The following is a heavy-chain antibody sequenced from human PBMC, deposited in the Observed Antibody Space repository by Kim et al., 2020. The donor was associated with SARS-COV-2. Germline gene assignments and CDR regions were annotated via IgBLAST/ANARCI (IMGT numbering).Heavy chain of an antibody. CDR2: ISDDGKST. J-gene: IGHJ3*02. CDR1: GFTFSSHW. Sequence: GGSLRLSCAVSGFTFSSHWMHWVRQAPGKGLVWISLISDDGKSTKNADSVKGRVTISRDDAKNTLYLQMNSLRAEDTAVYYCTRATTDTRSSFDIWGQGTMVTVSS. D-gene: IGHD1-1*01. V-gene: IGHV3-74*03. CDR3: TRATTDTRSSFDI.